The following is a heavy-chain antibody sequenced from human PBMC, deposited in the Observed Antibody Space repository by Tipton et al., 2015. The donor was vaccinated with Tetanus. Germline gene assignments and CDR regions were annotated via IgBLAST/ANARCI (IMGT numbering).Heavy chain of an antibody. CDR2: IVVGSGNT. D-gene: IGHD1-7*01. V-gene: IGHV1-58*01. Sequence: QLVQSGPEVKKPGTSVKVSCKASGFTFTTSAVQWVRQARGQRLEWIGWIVVGSGNTNYAQKFQERVTITRDMSTSTAYMELSGLRSEDTAVYYCVRGPPPESDWNYLIDFWGQGTLVTVSS. CDR3: VRGPPPESDWNYLIDF. CDR1: GFTFTTSA. J-gene: IGHJ4*02.